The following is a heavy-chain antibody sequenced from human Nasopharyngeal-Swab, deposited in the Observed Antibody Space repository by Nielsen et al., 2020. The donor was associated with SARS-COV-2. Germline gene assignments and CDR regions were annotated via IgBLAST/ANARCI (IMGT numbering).Heavy chain of an antibody. CDR2: MNPNSGNT. D-gene: IGHD3-22*01. V-gene: IGHV1-8*01. CDR1: GYTFTSYD. J-gene: IGHJ6*03. Sequence: ASVKVSCKASGYTFTSYDISWVRQATGQGLEWMGWMNPNSGNTGYAQKFQGRVTMTRNTSISTAYMKLSSLRSEDTAVYYCARGVRARVIVVVISVYYYYMDVWGKGTTVTVSS. CDR3: ARGVRARVIVVVISVYYYYMDV.